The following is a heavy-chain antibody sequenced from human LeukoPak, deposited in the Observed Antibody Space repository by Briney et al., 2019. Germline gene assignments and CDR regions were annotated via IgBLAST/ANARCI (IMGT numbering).Heavy chain of an antibody. CDR3: ARDSGDLFDY. CDR2: IYYSGTT. Sequence: SETLSLICTVSGGSICSGGYYWSWIHQHPGKGLEWIGYIYYSGTTYYNPSLKSRVTISVDTSKNQFSLKLSSVTAADTAVYYCARDSGDLFDYWGQGTLVTVSS. V-gene: IGHV4-31*03. CDR1: GGSICSGGYY. J-gene: IGHJ4*02. D-gene: IGHD2-21*02.